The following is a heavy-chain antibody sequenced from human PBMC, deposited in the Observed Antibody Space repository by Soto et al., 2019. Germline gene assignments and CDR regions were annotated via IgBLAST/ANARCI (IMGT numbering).Heavy chain of an antibody. Sequence: QVQLVQSGAEVKKPGASVKVSCKTSGYTFRNSAITWVRQAPGQGLEWMGWISTHNDNTNYAQTFQGRVTMTADTSTSTAYMELRSLRSDDTAVYYCARGFYYDSSATSIYYVDYWGQGPLVTVSS. J-gene: IGHJ4*02. CDR3: ARGFYYDSSATSIYYVDY. CDR1: GYTFRNSA. CDR2: ISTHNDNT. D-gene: IGHD3-22*01. V-gene: IGHV1-18*01.